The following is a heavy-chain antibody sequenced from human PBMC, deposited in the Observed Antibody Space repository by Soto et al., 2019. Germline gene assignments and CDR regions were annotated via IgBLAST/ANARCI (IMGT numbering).Heavy chain of an antibody. CDR3: AKAGRDFWSGPYYYYGMDV. V-gene: IGHV3-30*18. D-gene: IGHD3-3*01. Sequence: PGGSLRLSCAASGFTFSSYGMHWVRQAPGKGLEWVAVISYDGSNKYYADSVKGRFTISRDNSKNTLYLQMNSLRAEDTAVYYCAKAGRDFWSGPYYYYGMDVWGQGTTVTVSS. J-gene: IGHJ6*02. CDR1: GFTFSSYG. CDR2: ISYDGSNK.